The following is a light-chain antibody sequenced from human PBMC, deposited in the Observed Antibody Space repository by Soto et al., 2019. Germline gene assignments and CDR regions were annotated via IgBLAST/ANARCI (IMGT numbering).Light chain of an antibody. CDR2: GAS. CDR3: QQYGSSPPKYT. J-gene: IGKJ2*01. Sequence: EIVLTQSPGTLSLSPGERATLSCRASQSVSSSYLAWYQQKPGQAPSLLIYGASSRATGIPDRFSRSGSGTDFTLTISRLEPEDFAVYYCQQYGSSPPKYTFGQGTKLEIK. CDR1: QSVSSSY. V-gene: IGKV3-20*01.